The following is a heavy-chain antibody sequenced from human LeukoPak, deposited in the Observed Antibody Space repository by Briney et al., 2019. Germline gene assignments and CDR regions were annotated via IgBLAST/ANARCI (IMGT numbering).Heavy chain of an antibody. D-gene: IGHD3-10*01. CDR2: VYTSGST. J-gene: IGHJ3*02. Sequence: KSSETLSLTCTVSGGSISSGSYYWSWIRRPAGKGLEWIGRVYTSGSTNYNPSLKSRVTISVDTSKNQFSLKLSSVTAADTAVYYCARERYYYGSGSYIDIWGQGTMVTVSS. CDR3: ARERYYYGSGSYIDI. V-gene: IGHV4-61*02. CDR1: GGSISSGSYY.